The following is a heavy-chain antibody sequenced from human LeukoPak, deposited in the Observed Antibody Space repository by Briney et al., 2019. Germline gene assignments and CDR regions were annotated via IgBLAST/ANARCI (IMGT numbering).Heavy chain of an antibody. D-gene: IGHD5-18*01. CDR2: IYYSGST. CDR3: ARERIQLWPMPFDP. CDR1: GGSISSSSYY. Sequence: SETLSLTCTVSGGSISSSSYYWGWIRQPPGKGLEWIGSIYYSGSTYYNPSLKSRVTISVDTSKNQFSLKLSSVTAADTAVYYCARERIQLWPMPFDPWGQGTLVTVSS. J-gene: IGHJ5*02. V-gene: IGHV4-39*07.